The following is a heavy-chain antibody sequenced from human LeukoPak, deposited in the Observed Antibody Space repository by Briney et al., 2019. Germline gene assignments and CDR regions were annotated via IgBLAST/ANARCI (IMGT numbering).Heavy chain of an antibody. J-gene: IGHJ3*02. D-gene: IGHD2-2*01. CDR1: GFTFSSYW. CDR2: IKQDGSEK. CDR3: ARDRYQLLSTAFDI. V-gene: IGHV3-7*01. Sequence: RGSLRLSCAASGFTFSSYWMSSVRQAPGKGLEWVAHIKQDGSEKYYVDSVKGRFTISRDNAKNSLYLQMNSLRAEDTAVYYCARDRYQLLSTAFDIWGQGTMVTVSS.